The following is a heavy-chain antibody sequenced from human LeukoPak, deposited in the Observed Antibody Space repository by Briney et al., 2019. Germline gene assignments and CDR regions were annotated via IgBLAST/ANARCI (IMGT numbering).Heavy chain of an antibody. V-gene: IGHV1-18*01. CDR1: GGTFSSYG. CDR2: ISAYNGNT. J-gene: IGHJ4*02. Sequence: GASVKVSCKASGGTFSSYGISWVRQAPGQGLEWMGWISAYNGNTNYAQKLQGRVTMTTDTSTSTAYMELRSLRSDDTAVYYCARGSVSSGWFMSRYFDYWGQGTLVTVSS. CDR3: ARGSVSSGWFMSRYFDY. D-gene: IGHD6-19*01.